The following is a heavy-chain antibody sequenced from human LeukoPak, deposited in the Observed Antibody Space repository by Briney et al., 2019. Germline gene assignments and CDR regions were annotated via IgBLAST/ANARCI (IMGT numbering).Heavy chain of an antibody. CDR3: ARAEGGYDILTGYFPDY. CDR2: IKQDGSEK. Sequence: PGGSLRLSCAASGFSFRTYWMSWVRQAPGKGLECVANIKQDGSEKYYVDSVKGRFTISRDDAKNSLYLQMNSLRVDDTAVYYCARAEGGYDILTGYFPDYWGQGTLVTVSS. CDR1: GFSFRTYW. D-gene: IGHD3-9*01. J-gene: IGHJ4*02. V-gene: IGHV3-7*01.